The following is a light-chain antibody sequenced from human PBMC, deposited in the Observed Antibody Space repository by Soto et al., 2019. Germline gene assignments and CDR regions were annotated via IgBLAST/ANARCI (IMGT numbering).Light chain of an antibody. Sequence: QSALTQPPSASGSPGQSVTISCTGTSGDVGGYNSVSWYQQHPAKAPRLIISAVIQRPSGVPDRFSGSRSGSTASLTISGPQAEDEADFYCSSYADNNTFVFGPGTKPTVL. J-gene: IGLJ1*01. CDR2: AVI. CDR3: SSYADNNTFV. V-gene: IGLV2-8*01. CDR1: SGDVGGYNS.